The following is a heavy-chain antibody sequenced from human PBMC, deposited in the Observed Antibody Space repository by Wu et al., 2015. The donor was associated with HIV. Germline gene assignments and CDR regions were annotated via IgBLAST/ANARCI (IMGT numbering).Heavy chain of an antibody. CDR1: GYTFTDYY. V-gene: IGHV1-2*02. Sequence: QVQLVQSGAEVKKPGASVKVSCKASGYTFTDYYMHWVRQAPGQGLEWVGWINPNSGSTNYAQNFQGRVAMTRDTSISTVYMDLGRLRYDDTAIYYCARVGTLLRGVSFLVYWGQGTLVTVSS. CDR2: INPNSGST. J-gene: IGHJ4*02. CDR3: ARVGTLLRGVSFLVY. D-gene: IGHD3-10*01.